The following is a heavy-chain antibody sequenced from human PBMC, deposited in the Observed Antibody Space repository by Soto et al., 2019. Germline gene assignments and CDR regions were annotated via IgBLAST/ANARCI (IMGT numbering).Heavy chain of an antibody. J-gene: IGHJ3*02. CDR2: IYYSGST. Sequence: SETLSLTCTVSGGSISSGGYYWSWIRQHPGKGLEWIGYIYYSGSTYYNPSLKSRVTISVDTSKNQFSLKLSSVTAADTAVYYCARAGNEDFDWLLSRMAFDIWGQGTMVTVS. CDR3: ARAGNEDFDWLLSRMAFDI. V-gene: IGHV4-31*03. CDR1: GGSISSGGYY. D-gene: IGHD3-9*01.